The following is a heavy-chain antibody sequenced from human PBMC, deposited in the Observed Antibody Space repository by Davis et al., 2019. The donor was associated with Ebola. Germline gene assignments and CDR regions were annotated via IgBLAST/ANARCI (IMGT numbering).Heavy chain of an antibody. CDR1: GFTFSSYW. J-gene: IGHJ4*02. Sequence: GESLKISCAASGFTFSSYWMSWVRQAPGKGLEWVANIKQDGSEKYYVDSVKGRFTISRDNSKNTLYLQMNSLRAEDTAVYYCATGFFLGYWGQGTLVTVSS. CDR2: IKQDGSEK. CDR3: ATGFFLGY. V-gene: IGHV3-7*03. D-gene: IGHD2/OR15-2a*01.